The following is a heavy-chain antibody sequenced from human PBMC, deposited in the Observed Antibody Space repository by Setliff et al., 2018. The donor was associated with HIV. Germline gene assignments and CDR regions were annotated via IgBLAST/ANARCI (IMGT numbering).Heavy chain of an antibody. Sequence: SETLSFTCAVSGYAISSGYYWGWIRQPPGKGLEWIGSIYHSGSTYYNPSLKSRVTISVDTSKNQFSLKLSSVTAAYTAVYYCAHKRGNDAFDIWGQGTMVTVSS. J-gene: IGHJ3*02. CDR3: AHKRGNDAFDI. CDR2: IYHSGST. V-gene: IGHV4-38-2*01. CDR1: GYAISSGYY. D-gene: IGHD5-12*01.